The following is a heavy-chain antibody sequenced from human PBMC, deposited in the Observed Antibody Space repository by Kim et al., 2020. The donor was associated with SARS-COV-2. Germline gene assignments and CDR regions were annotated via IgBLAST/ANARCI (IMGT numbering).Heavy chain of an antibody. J-gene: IGHJ1*01. D-gene: IGHD6-13*01. V-gene: IGHV3-11*04. Sequence: ADSVRGRFTTSRDNAKSSLYLQMNRLRAGDTAVYYCPRGPVSSSIQYFQHWGQGTLVTVSS. CDR3: PRGPVSSSIQYFQH.